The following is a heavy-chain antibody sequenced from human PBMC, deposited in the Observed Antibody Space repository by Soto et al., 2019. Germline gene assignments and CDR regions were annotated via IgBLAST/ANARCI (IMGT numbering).Heavy chain of an antibody. CDR3: ARGTRPRWLQFGPNFDY. J-gene: IGHJ4*02. CDR1: GYTFTSYG. D-gene: IGHD5-12*01. CDR2: IIPIFGTA. Sequence: GASVKVSCKASGYTFTSYGISWVRQAPGQGLEWMGGIIPIFGTANYAQKFQGRVTITADESTSTAYMELSSLRSEDTAVYYCARGTRPRWLQFGPNFDYWGQGTLVTVSS. V-gene: IGHV1-69*13.